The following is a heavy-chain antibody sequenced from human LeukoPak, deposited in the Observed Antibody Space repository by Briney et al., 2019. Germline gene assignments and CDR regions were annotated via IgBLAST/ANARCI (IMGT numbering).Heavy chain of an antibody. D-gene: IGHD5-24*01. CDR2: IYYSGST. CDR1: GGSISSGDYY. V-gene: IGHV4-30-4*02. CDR3: ARGRDGYNLGFDY. J-gene: IGHJ4*02. Sequence: PSETLSLTCTVSGGSISSGDYYWSWIRQPPGKGLEWIGYIYYSGSTYYNPSLKSRVTISVDTSKNQFSLKLSSVTAADTAVYYCARGRDGYNLGFDYWGQGTLVTVSS.